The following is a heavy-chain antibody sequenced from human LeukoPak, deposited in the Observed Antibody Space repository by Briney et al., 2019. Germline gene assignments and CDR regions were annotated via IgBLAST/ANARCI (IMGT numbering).Heavy chain of an antibody. Sequence: SETLSLTCTVSGGSVSGSYYWNWLRQPPGKGLEWIGYMYSSGTINYNPSLKSRVTVSIDMSKNQFSLKLSSVTAADTAVYYCAKDTPAKPYSLFDYWGQGTLVTVSS. D-gene: IGHD2-15*01. CDR2: MYSSGTI. J-gene: IGHJ4*02. CDR1: GGSVSGSYY. V-gene: IGHV4-61*01. CDR3: AKDTPAKPYSLFDY.